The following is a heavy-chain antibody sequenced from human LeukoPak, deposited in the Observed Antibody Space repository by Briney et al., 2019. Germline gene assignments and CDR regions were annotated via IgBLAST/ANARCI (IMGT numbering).Heavy chain of an antibody. Sequence: ASVKVSCKASGYTFTSYDINWVRQATGQGLEWMGWMNPNSGNTGYAQKFQGRVTITRNTSISTAYMELSSLRSEDTAVYYCARGAYSSSWYMVNYYYYMDVWGKGTTVTVSS. D-gene: IGHD6-13*01. CDR3: ARGAYSSSWYMVNYYYYMDV. V-gene: IGHV1-8*03. CDR1: GYTFTSYD. CDR2: MNPNSGNT. J-gene: IGHJ6*03.